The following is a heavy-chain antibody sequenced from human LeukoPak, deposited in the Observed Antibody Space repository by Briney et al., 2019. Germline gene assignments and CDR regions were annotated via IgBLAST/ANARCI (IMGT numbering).Heavy chain of an antibody. CDR2: ISYSEST. Sequence: SETLSLTCTVSGASISSDYWSWIRQPPGKGLEWIGFISYSESTNYNPSLRGRVTISVDTSKNQFSLNLSSVTGADTAVYYCARGGPGSGWHYYLDYWGQGTLVTVSS. V-gene: IGHV4-59*01. J-gene: IGHJ4*02. CDR1: GASISSDY. CDR3: ARGGPGSGWHYYLDY. D-gene: IGHD3-22*01.